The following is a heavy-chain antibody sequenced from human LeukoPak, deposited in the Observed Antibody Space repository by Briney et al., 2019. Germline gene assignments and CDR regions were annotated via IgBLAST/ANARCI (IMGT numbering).Heavy chain of an antibody. CDR3: ARGRGYSYGSRRGRRFDP. CDR2: INHSGST. V-gene: IGHV4-34*01. CDR1: GGSFSGYY. J-gene: IGHJ5*02. D-gene: IGHD5-18*01. Sequence: TSETLSLTCAVYGGSFSGYYWSWLRQPPGKGLEWIGEINHSGSTNYNPSLKSRVTISVDTSKNQFSLKLSSVTAADTAVYYCARGRGYSYGSRRGRRFDPWGQGTLVTVSS.